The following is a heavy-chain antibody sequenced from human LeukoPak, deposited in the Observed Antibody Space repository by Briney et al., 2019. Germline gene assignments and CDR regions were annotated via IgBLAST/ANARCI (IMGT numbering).Heavy chain of an antibody. CDR1: GFTFSSYG. J-gene: IGHJ6*02. D-gene: IGHD6-13*01. CDR2: IWYDGSNK. Sequence: PGGSLRLSCAASGFTFSSYGMHWVRQAPGKGLEWVAVIWYDGSNKYYADSVKGRFTISRDNSKNTLYLQMNSLRAEDTAVYYCARDSKYSSSWYAMPYYYGMDVWGQGTTVTVSS. CDR3: ARDSKYSSSWYAMPYYYGMDV. V-gene: IGHV3-33*01.